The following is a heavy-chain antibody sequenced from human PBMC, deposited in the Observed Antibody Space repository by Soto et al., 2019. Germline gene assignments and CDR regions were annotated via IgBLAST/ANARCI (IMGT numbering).Heavy chain of an antibody. CDR2: INAKNGDT. CDR1: VYVLSSYR. CDR3: ATDAGGSNIPAVLLDP. J-gene: IGHJ5*02. D-gene: IGHD3-3*02. Sequence: SVKSDSKTFVYVLSSYRMHLERKAPGQGLEWMGWINAKNGDTNYEHKFQDSVTMNRDTSISTVYIDLRRLRSDDTAVYYCATDAGGSNIPAVLLDPGGQGTLVTVSA. V-gene: IGHV1-2*07.